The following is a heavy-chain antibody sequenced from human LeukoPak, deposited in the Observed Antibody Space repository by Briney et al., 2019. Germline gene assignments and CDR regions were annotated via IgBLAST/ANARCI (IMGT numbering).Heavy chain of an antibody. Sequence: GGSLRLSCAASGFTFSRNGMHWVRQAPGKGLEWVAVISYDGSKEYYADSVKGRFTISRDNSRNTLYVQMNSLRAEDAAVYYCVKEYSSGWYYFDNWGQGTLVTVSS. J-gene: IGHJ4*02. CDR3: VKEYSSGWYYFDN. CDR1: GFTFSRNG. V-gene: IGHV3-30*18. CDR2: ISYDGSKE. D-gene: IGHD6-19*01.